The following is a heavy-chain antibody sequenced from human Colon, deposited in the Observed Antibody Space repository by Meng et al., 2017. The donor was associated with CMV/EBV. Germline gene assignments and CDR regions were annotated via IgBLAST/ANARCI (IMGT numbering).Heavy chain of an antibody. J-gene: IGHJ4*02. V-gene: IGHV4-39*07. CDR2: IYNSGSA. D-gene: IGHD3-10*02. Sequence: QLHLEESGPGLVKPSEILSLTCTVSGGSFTSNSYFWGWIRQPPGKGLEYIGSIYNSGSAYYNPSLKSRVTISLDTSKNQFSLKLSSVTAADTAMYYCARVVLNFFDYWGQGTLVTVSS. CDR3: ARVVLNFFDY. CDR1: GGSFTSNSYF.